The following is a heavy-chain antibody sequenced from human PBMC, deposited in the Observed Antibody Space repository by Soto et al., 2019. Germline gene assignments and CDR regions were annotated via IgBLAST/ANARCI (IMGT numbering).Heavy chain of an antibody. V-gene: IGHV1-69*08. Sequence: QVQLVQSGAEVKKPGSSVKVSCKASGGTFSSYTISWVRQAPGQGLEWMGRIIPILGIANYAQKFQGRVTMTADKSTSTDYMELSSLRSEDTAVYYCARDRVIAAAGTYYYYYMDVWGKGTTVTVS. J-gene: IGHJ6*03. D-gene: IGHD6-13*01. CDR2: IIPILGIA. CDR3: ARDRVIAAAGTYYYYYMDV. CDR1: GGTFSSYT.